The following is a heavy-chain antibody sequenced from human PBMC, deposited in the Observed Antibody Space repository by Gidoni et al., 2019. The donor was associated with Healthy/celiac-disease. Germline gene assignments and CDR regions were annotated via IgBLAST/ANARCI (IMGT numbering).Heavy chain of an antibody. CDR2: INHSGST. V-gene: IGHV4-34*01. CDR3: ARSGWELLVYYFDY. Sequence: QVQLQQWGAGLLKPSETLSLNCAVYGGSFSGYYWSWIRQPPGKGLEWIGEINHSGSTNYNPSLKSRVTISVDTSKNQFSLKLSSVPAADTAVYYCARSGWELLVYYFDYWGQGTLVTVSS. CDR1: GGSFSGYY. D-gene: IGHD1-26*01. J-gene: IGHJ4*02.